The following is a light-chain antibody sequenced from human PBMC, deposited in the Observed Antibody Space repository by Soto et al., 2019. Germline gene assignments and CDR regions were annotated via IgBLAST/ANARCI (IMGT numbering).Light chain of an antibody. Sequence: QSVLTQPASVSVYPGQSITISCTGTSSDVGGYNYVSWYQQHPGKAPKLMIYEVSNRPLGVSNRFSGSKSGNTASLTISGLQAEDEADYYCTSYTSSSTLDVFGTGTKVTVL. V-gene: IGLV2-14*01. CDR2: EVS. J-gene: IGLJ1*01. CDR1: SSDVGGYNY. CDR3: TSYTSSSTLDV.